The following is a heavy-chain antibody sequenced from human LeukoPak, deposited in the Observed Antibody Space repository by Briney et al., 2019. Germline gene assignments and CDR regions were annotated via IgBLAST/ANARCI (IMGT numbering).Heavy chain of an antibody. CDR2: IIPIFGTA. CDR3: ARDRGGITMVRGVIATPPFDP. CDR1: GGTFSSYA. V-gene: IGHV1-69*13. Sequence: ASVKVSCKASGGTFSSYAISWVRQAPGQGLEWMGGIIPIFGTANYAQKFRGRVTITADESTSTAYMELSSLRSEDTAVYYCARDRGGITMVRGVIATPPFDPWGQGTLVTVSS. J-gene: IGHJ5*02. D-gene: IGHD3-10*01.